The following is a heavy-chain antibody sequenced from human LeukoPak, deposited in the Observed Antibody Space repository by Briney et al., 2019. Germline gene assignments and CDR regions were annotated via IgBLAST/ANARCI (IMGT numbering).Heavy chain of an antibody. CDR2: IYYSGTT. CDR3: ARDKYYYDTSGSNPVFDY. J-gene: IGHJ4*02. D-gene: IGHD3-22*01. V-gene: IGHV4-38-2*02. CDR1: GYSISSGYY. Sequence: SETLSLTCTVSGYSISSGYYWGWIRQPPGKGLEWIGYIYYSGTTNYNPSLKSRVSMSVDTSKNQFSLKLTSVTAADTAVYYCARDKYYYDTSGSNPVFDYWSQGTLVTVSS.